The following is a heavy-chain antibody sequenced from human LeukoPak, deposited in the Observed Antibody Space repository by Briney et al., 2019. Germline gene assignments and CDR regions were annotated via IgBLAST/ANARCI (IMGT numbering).Heavy chain of an antibody. CDR1: GYTFTDYY. CDR3: ARVYLGVYYYGSSGYSHLDY. Sequence: ASVKVSCQASGYTFTDYYMHWVRQAPGQGLEWMGWINPNSGGTNYAQKFQGRVTMTRDTSISTAYMGPSRLRSDDTAVYYCARVYLGVYYYGSSGYSHLDYWGQGTLVTVSS. V-gene: IGHV1-2*02. CDR2: INPNSGGT. D-gene: IGHD3-22*01. J-gene: IGHJ4*02.